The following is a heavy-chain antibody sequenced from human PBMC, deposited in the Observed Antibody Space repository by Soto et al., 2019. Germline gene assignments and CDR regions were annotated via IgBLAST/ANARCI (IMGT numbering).Heavy chain of an antibody. J-gene: IGHJ4*02. D-gene: IGHD6-13*01. CDR2: IIPIFGTT. V-gene: IGHV1-69*12. CDR3: ARDRTPSITTAGSAFDY. Sequence: QVQLVQSGAEVKKPGSPVKVSCKASVGTFRNYAISWVRQAPGQGLEWMGGIIPIFGTTNYAQKFQGRVTITADESTSTAYMQLSSLRSEDTAVYYCARDRTPSITTAGSAFDYWGQGTLVTVSS. CDR1: VGTFRNYA.